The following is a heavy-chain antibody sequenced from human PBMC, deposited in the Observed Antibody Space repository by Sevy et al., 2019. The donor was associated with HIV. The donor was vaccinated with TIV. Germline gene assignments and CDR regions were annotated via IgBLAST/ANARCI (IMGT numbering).Heavy chain of an antibody. CDR3: ARSITGTTPYNWFDP. V-gene: IGHV1-18*01. Sequence: ASVKVSCKASGYTFTSYGVSWVRQAPGQGLEWMGWISAYNGNTNYAQKRQGTVTMTTDTSTRTAYMELRSLRSDDTAVYYCARSITGTTPYNWFDPWGQGTLVTVSS. CDR1: GYTFTSYG. D-gene: IGHD1-7*01. CDR2: ISAYNGNT. J-gene: IGHJ5*02.